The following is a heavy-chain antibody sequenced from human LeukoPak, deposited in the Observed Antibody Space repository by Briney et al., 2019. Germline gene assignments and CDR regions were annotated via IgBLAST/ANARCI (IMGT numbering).Heavy chain of an antibody. CDR1: GGSISSYY. V-gene: IGHV4-4*07. J-gene: IGHJ6*03. D-gene: IGHD3-10*01. Sequence: SETLSLTCTVSGGSISSYYWSWIRQPAGKGLEWIGRIYTSGSTNYNPSLKSRVTMSVDTSKNQFSLKLSSVTAADTAVYYCAREFITMVRGVIKVNYYYYYMDVWGKGTTVTISS. CDR2: IYTSGST. CDR3: AREFITMVRGVIKVNYYYYYMDV.